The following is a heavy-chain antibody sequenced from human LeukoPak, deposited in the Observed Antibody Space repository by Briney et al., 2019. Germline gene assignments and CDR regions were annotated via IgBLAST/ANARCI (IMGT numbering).Heavy chain of an antibody. D-gene: IGHD3-10*01. CDR3: AKDSLWFGELLSD. CDR1: GFTFDDYA. V-gene: IGHV3-9*01. J-gene: IGHJ4*02. Sequence: GGSLRLSCAASGFTFDDYAMHWVRQAPGKGLEWVSGISWNSGSIGYADSVKGRFTISRDNAKNSLYLQMNSLRAEDTALYYCAKDSLWFGELLSDWGQGTLVTVSS. CDR2: ISWNSGSI.